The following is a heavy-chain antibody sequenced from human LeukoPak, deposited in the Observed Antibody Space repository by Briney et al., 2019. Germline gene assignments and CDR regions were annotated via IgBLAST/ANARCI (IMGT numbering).Heavy chain of an antibody. Sequence: SETLSLTCTVSSGSVNIGASYWGWVRQSPGVGLEWIGTVYSTGGTYYNPSLRSRLTISLDASKRQFSLKLSSVTAADTAVYYCARVWFGGTGYYYYMDVWGKGTTVTVSS. CDR2: VYSTGGT. CDR3: ARVWFGGTGYYYYMDV. J-gene: IGHJ6*03. V-gene: IGHV4-39*07. CDR1: SGSVNIGASY. D-gene: IGHD3-16*01.